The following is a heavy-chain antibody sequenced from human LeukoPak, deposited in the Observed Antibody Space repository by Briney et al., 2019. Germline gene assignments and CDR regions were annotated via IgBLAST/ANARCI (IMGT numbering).Heavy chain of an antibody. CDR2: IYHSGST. Sequence: SGTLSLTCAVSGGSISSSNWWSWVRQPPGKGLEWIGEIYHSGSTNYNPSLKSRVTISVDKSKNQFSLKLSSVTAADTAVYYCARDRSYYDSSGYRRPDAFDIWGQGTMVTASS. J-gene: IGHJ3*02. V-gene: IGHV4-4*02. D-gene: IGHD3-22*01. CDR1: GGSISSSNW. CDR3: ARDRSYYDSSGYRRPDAFDI.